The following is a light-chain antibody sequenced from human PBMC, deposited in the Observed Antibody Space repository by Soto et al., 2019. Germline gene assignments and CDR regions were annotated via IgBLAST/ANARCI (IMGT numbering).Light chain of an antibody. CDR1: QSVSSD. J-gene: IGKJ1*01. Sequence: EIVLTQSPATLSLSPGERATLSCRAGQSVSSDLSWYQQKPGHAPRLLIYGAATRATAITARFSSGGSGTEFTLTTSSLQSEDVAVFYCQQYNNWPPWTFGQGTKVDIK. CDR3: QQYNNWPPWT. V-gene: IGKV3-15*01. CDR2: GAA.